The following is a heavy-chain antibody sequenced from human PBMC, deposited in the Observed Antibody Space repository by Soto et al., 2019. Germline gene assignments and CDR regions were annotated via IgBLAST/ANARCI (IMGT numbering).Heavy chain of an antibody. Sequence: QVQLVESGGGVVQPGRSLRLSCAASGFTFSSYGMHWVRQAPGKGLEWVAVIWYDGSNKYYADSVKGRFTISRDNSKNTLYLQMNSLRAEDTAVYYCARDDCSGGRCYPDYWGEGNLVTVSS. J-gene: IGHJ4*02. D-gene: IGHD2-15*01. CDR1: GFTFSSYG. CDR2: IWYDGSNK. V-gene: IGHV3-33*01. CDR3: ARDDCSGGRCYPDY.